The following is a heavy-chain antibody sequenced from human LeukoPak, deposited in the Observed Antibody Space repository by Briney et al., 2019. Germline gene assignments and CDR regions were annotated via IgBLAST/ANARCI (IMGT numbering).Heavy chain of an antibody. CDR2: INPNSGGT. D-gene: IGHD4-11*01. CDR3: AREHSNYEFPTDFDY. CDR1: GYTFTGYY. Sequence: ASVKVSCKASGYTFTGYYMHWVRQAPGQGLEWMGRINPNSGGTNYAQKFQGRVTMTRDTSISTAYMELSRPRSDDTAVYYCAREHSNYEFPTDFDYWGQGTLVTVSS. J-gene: IGHJ4*02. V-gene: IGHV1-2*06.